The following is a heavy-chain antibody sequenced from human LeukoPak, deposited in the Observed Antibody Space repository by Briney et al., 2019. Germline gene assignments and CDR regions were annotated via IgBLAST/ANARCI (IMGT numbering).Heavy chain of an antibody. Sequence: SETLSLTCTVSGGSISRYYWTWIRQPPGKGLEWLGYIYYNGDTKYNPSLRSRVTLSLDTSENQFSLRLSSVTAADTAVYYCARTVTTEDLFYFDYWGQGTLVTVSS. J-gene: IGHJ4*02. V-gene: IGHV4-59*08. CDR2: IYYNGDT. D-gene: IGHD4-17*01. CDR1: GGSISRYY. CDR3: ARTVTTEDLFYFDY.